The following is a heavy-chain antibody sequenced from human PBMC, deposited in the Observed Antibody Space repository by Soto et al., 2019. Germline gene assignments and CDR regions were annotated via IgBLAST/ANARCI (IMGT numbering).Heavy chain of an antibody. CDR2: IIPIPDIT. V-gene: IGHV1-69*08. J-gene: IGHJ3*01. D-gene: IGHD3-3*01. CDR3: ARDRITTRGDAFDL. CDR1: GGTFSTYI. Sequence: QVQLVQSGAEVRKPGSSVKVSCKAPGGTFSTYIISWVRQAPGQGLEWMGRIIPIPDITNYAQKFQGRGTVTAERSTSTAYMELTSLKSEDTAVYYCARDRITTRGDAFDLWGQGTMVAVSS.